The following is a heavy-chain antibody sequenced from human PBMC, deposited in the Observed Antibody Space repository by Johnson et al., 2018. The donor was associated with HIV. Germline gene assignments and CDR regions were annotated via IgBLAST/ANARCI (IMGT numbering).Heavy chain of an antibody. J-gene: IGHJ3*02. CDR3: ARGWVGPTVTTSAGAFDI. Sequence: VQLVESGGGVVQPGRSLRLSCAASGFTFSSYAMHWVRQAPGNGLEWVAVISYDGSNKNYADSVKGRFTISRDNSKSTLYLQMNSLRAEDTAVYFCARGWVGPTVTTSAGAFDIWGQGTMVTVSS. CDR1: GFTFSSYA. V-gene: IGHV3-30-3*01. D-gene: IGHD4-17*01. CDR2: ISYDGSNK.